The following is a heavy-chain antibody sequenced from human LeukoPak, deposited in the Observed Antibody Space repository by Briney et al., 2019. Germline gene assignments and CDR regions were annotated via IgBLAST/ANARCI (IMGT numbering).Heavy chain of an antibody. CDR1: GFTSSTYA. CDR2: ISGSGGST. V-gene: IGHV3-23*01. D-gene: IGHD3-22*01. CDR3: AKDLTKSYYYDSSAPPDAFDI. J-gene: IGHJ3*02. Sequence: GGSLRLSCAASGFTSSTYAMHWVRQAPGNGLEWGSAISGSGGSTYYADSVKGRFTISRDNSKNTLYLQMNSLRAEDTAVYYCAKDLTKSYYYDSSAPPDAFDIWGQGTMVTVSS.